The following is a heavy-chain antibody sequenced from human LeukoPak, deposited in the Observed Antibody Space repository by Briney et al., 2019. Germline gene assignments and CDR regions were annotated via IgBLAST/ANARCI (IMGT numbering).Heavy chain of an antibody. CDR3: ARSMVRGVILLDY. Sequence: ASVKVSCKASGYTCTSYDINWVRQATGQGLEWRGWINPNSGNTGYAQKFQGRVTITRNTSISTAYMELSSLRSEDTAVYYCARSMVRGVILLDYWGQGTRVTVSS. CDR2: INPNSGNT. D-gene: IGHD3-10*01. CDR1: GYTCTSYD. V-gene: IGHV1-8*03. J-gene: IGHJ4*02.